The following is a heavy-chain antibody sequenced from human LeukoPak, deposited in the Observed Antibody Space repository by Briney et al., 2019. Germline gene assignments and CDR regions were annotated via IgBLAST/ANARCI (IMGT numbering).Heavy chain of an antibody. CDR1: GGSISSSSYY. CDR2: IYYSGST. V-gene: IGHV4-39*01. J-gene: IGHJ5*02. Sequence: PSETLSLTCTVSGGSISSSSYYWGWIRQPPGKGLEWIGSIYYSGSTYYNPSLKSRVTISVDTSKNQFSLKLSSVTAADTAVYYCATTHRGYDFGDWFDPWGQGTLVTVSS. D-gene: IGHD5-12*01. CDR3: ATTHRGYDFGDWFDP.